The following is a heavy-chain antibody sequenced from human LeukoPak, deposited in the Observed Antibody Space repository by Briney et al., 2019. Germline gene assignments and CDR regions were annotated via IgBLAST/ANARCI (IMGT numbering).Heavy chain of an antibody. CDR1: GFTFSSYA. V-gene: IGHV3-33*01. J-gene: IGHJ4*02. D-gene: IGHD4-11*01. Sequence: GGSLRLSCAASGFTFSSYAMHWVRQAPGKGLEWVAAIWYDGSNQYYVASVKGRFTISRDISKNTLFLQMSSLRAEDTAVYYCARDEAATALFDYWGQGTLVTVSS. CDR2: IWYDGSNQ. CDR3: ARDEAATALFDY.